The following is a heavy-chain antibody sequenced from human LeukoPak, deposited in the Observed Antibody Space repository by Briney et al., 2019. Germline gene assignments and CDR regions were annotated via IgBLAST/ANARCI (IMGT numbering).Heavy chain of an antibody. CDR2: TYYRSKWYY. J-gene: IGHJ4*02. D-gene: IGHD5-12*01. V-gene: IGHV6-1*01. Sequence: SQTLSLTCAISGDSVSTNRAAWNWIRQSPSRGLEWLGGTYYRSKWYYDYAVSVKSRIAINPDTSKNQFSLQLNSVTPEDTAVYYCARDKGGSGYDHLDSWGQGTLVTVSS. CDR3: ARDKGGSGYDHLDS. CDR1: GDSVSTNRAA.